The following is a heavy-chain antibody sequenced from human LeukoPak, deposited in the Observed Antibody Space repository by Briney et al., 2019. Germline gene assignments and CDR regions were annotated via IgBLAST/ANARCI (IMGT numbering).Heavy chain of an antibody. V-gene: IGHV1-69*06. J-gene: IGHJ4*02. D-gene: IGHD6-13*01. Sequence: SVKVSCKASGGTFSSYAISWVRQAPGQGLEWMGGIIPIFGTANYAQKFQGRVTMTEDTSTDTAYMELNSLRSEDTAVYYCATDSDPWGPAAGTIDYWGQGTLVTVSS. CDR2: IIPIFGTA. CDR1: GGTFSSYA. CDR3: ATDSDPWGPAAGTIDY.